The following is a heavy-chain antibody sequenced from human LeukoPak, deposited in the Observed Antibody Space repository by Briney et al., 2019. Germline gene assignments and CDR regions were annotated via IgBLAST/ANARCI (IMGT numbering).Heavy chain of an antibody. V-gene: IGHV4-4*09. CDR1: GGSISSYY. Sequence: SETLSLTCTVSGGSISSYYRSWIRQPPGKGLEWIGYIYTSGTTNYNPSLKGRVTISVDTSKNQFSLKLTSLTAEDTAVYSCVGWYNSSRLFDYRGQGNLGTVS. CDR2: IYTSGTT. D-gene: IGHD6-13*01. J-gene: IGHJ4*03. CDR3: VGWYNSSRLFDY.